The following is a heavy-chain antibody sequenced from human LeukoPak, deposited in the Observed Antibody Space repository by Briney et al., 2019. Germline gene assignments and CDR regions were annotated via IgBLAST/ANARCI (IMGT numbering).Heavy chain of an antibody. CDR2: ISSSSSTI. D-gene: IGHD5-12*01. V-gene: IGHV3-48*04. CDR3: ARDSGGYAQDY. CDR1: GFTFSTYS. J-gene: IGHJ4*02. Sequence: PGGSLRLSCAASGFTFSTYSMNWVRQAPGKGLEWVSYISSSSSTIYYADSLKGRFTISRDNAKTSLYLQMNSLRAEDTAVYYCARDSGGYAQDYWGQGTLVTVSS.